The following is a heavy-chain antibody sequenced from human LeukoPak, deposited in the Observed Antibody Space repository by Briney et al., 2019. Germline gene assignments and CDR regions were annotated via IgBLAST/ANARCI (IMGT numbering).Heavy chain of an antibody. J-gene: IGHJ4*02. CDR1: GFSFSSYA. CDR2: MSSSDDGR. Sequence: GGSLRLSCTTSGFSFSSYAMSWVRQAPGKGLEWVSAMSSSDDGRYYAASVRGRFTISRDTSRSTLYLQMNSLRAEDAAVYYCAKAPVTSCRGAFCYPFDYWGQGTLVTVSS. CDR3: AKAPVTSCRGAFCYPFDY. D-gene: IGHD2-15*01. V-gene: IGHV3-23*01.